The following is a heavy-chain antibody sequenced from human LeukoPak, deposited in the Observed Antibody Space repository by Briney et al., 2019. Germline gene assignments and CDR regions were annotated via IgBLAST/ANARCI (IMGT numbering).Heavy chain of an antibody. CDR1: GGSISSYY. CDR3: ARIYCSGGSCYPLWFDP. D-gene: IGHD2-15*01. J-gene: IGHJ5*02. CDR2: IYYSGST. V-gene: IGHV4-59*08. Sequence: PSETLSLTCTVSGGSISSYYWSWIRQLPGKGLEWIGYIYYSGSTNYNPSLKSRVTISVDTSKNQFSLKLSSVTAADTAVYYCARIYCSGGSCYPLWFDPWGQGTLVTVSS.